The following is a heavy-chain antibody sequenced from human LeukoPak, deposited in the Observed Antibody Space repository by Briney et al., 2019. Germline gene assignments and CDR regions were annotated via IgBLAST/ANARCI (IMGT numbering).Heavy chain of an antibody. Sequence: SVKVSCKASGGTFNNYAISWVRQAPGQGLEWMGGIIPMFGTANYAQKYQGRVTITADESTSTAHIELSSLRSEDMAMYYCALGSRGVMTDWFDPWGQGTLVTVSS. D-gene: IGHD3-10*01. V-gene: IGHV1-69*01. J-gene: IGHJ5*02. CDR1: GGTFNNYA. CDR2: IIPMFGTA. CDR3: ALGSRGVMTDWFDP.